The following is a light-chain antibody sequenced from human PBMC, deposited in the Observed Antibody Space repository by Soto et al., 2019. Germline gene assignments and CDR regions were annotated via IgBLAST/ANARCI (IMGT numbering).Light chain of an antibody. CDR1: QGIRND. Sequence: IPLTHSPSSLSASLLYRFTITFRASQGIRNDLAWYQQKPGKVPKLLIYSASTLQSGVPSRFSGSGSGTDFTLTISSLQPEDVATYFCQKYNSALTFGQGTRLETK. CDR3: QKYNSALT. CDR2: SAS. V-gene: IGKV1-27*01. J-gene: IGKJ5*01.